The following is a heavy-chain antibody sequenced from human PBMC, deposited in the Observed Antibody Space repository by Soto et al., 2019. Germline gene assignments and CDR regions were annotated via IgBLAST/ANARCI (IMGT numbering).Heavy chain of an antibody. D-gene: IGHD2-8*02. J-gene: IGHJ2*01. CDR2: IYYSGST. CDR1: GGSVSSGSYY. CDR3: ASQSGGVYWYFDL. V-gene: IGHV4-61*01. Sequence: QVQLQESGPGLVKPSETLSLTCTVSGGSVSSGSYYWSWIRQPPGKGLEWIGYIYYSGSTNYNPSLKSRVTISVDTSKNQFSLKLSSVTAADTAVYYCASQSGGVYWYFDLWGRGTLVTVSS.